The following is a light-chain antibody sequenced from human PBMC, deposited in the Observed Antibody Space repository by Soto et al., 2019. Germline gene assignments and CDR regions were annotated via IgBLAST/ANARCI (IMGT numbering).Light chain of an antibody. CDR2: GNS. CDR1: SSNIGAGYD. J-gene: IGLJ2*01. CDR3: QSYDSSLSGPV. V-gene: IGLV1-40*01. Sequence: QSVLTQPPSVSGAPGQRVTISCTGSSSNIGAGYDVHWYQRLPGTAPKLLIYGNSNRPSGVPDRFSGSKSGTSASLAITGLQAEDEADYYCQSYDSSLSGPVFGGGTQLTVL.